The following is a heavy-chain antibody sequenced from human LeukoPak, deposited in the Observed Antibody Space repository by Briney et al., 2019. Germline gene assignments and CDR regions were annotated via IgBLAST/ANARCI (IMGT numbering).Heavy chain of an antibody. D-gene: IGHD2-2*01. J-gene: IGHJ3*02. CDR2: IKQDGSEK. V-gene: IGHV3-7*01. CDR3: ASEYPPRAFDI. CDR1: GFTFSSYW. Sequence: QSGGSLRLSCAASGFTFSSYWMSWVRQAPGKGLEWVANIKQDGSEKYYVDSVKGRFTIFRDNAKNSLYLQMNSLRAEDTAVYYCASEYPPRAFDIWGQGTMVTVSS.